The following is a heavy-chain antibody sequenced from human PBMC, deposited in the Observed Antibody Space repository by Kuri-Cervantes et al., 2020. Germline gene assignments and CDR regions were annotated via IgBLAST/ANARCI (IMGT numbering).Heavy chain of an antibody. CDR2: ISAYNGNT. CDR1: GFTFSSYA. J-gene: IGHJ5*02. V-gene: IGHV1-18*01. CDR3: ATSVAGTVGH. D-gene: IGHD6-19*01. Sequence: GESLKISCAASGFTFSSYAISWVRQAPGQGLEWMGWISAYNGNTNYAQKLQGRVTMTTDTSTSTAYMELRSLRSDDTAVYYCATSVAGTVGHWGQGTLVTVSS.